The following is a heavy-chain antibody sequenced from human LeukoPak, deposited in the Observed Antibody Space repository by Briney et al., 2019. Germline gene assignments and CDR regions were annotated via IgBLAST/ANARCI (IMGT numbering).Heavy chain of an antibody. D-gene: IGHD3-10*01. V-gene: IGHV1-2*02. Sequence: GASVKVSCKASGYTFTDFYIHWVRQAPGQGPEWMGWINLHRGATDYAQKFRGRVTMTRATSIRLVYMELSRLKSNDTAVYYCARAPRGSGYDPCGPGTLVTVSS. CDR3: ARAPRGSGYDP. J-gene: IGHJ5*02. CDR2: INLHRGAT. CDR1: GYTFTDFY.